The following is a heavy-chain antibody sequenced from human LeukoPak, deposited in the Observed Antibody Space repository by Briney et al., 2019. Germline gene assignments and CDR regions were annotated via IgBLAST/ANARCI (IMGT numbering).Heavy chain of an antibody. V-gene: IGHV3-21*01. Sequence: PGGSLRLSCAASGFTFSSYSMNWVRQAPGKGLEWVSSISSSSSYIYYADSVKGRFTISRDNAKNSLYLNLKSLSAEDTAVYYCARTFMPTVTYWGQGTLVTVSS. CDR2: ISSSSSYI. D-gene: IGHD4-11*01. CDR1: GFTFSSYS. J-gene: IGHJ4*02. CDR3: ARTFMPTVTY.